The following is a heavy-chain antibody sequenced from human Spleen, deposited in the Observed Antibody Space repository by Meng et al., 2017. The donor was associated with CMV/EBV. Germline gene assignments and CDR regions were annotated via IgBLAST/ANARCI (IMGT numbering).Heavy chain of an antibody. V-gene: IGHV4-39*07. D-gene: IGHD3-10*01. Sequence: PSETLSLTCSVSGGSISSISYFWGWIRQPPGKGLEWIGSIYYSGSTYYNPSLKTRVTISVDTSNNQFSLKMRSVTAADTAVYYCARDGGAQLTMVRERYYHYGMDVWGQGTTVTVSS. CDR2: IYYSGST. CDR1: GGSISSISYF. CDR3: ARDGGAQLTMVRERYYHYGMDV. J-gene: IGHJ6*02.